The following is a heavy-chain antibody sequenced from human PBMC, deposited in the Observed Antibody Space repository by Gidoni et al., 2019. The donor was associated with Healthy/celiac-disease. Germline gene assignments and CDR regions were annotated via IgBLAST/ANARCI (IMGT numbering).Heavy chain of an antibody. CDR1: GYTFTSYD. CDR2: MNPNSGNT. D-gene: IGHD3-22*01. Sequence: QVQLVQSGAEVKKPGASVKVSCKASGYTFTSYDINWVRQATGQGLEWMGWMNPNSGNTGYAQKFQGRVTMTRNTSISTAYMELSSLRSEDTAVYYCARGRGPMIVVVLPRVQFDYWGQGTLVTVSS. CDR3: ARGRGPMIVVVLPRVQFDY. V-gene: IGHV1-8*01. J-gene: IGHJ4*02.